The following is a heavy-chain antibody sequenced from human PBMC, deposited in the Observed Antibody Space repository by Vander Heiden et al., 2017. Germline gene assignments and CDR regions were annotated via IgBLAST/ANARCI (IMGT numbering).Heavy chain of an antibody. CDR3: AQGSSDWYYRTGTWFDP. CDR1: GFTFGSYA. D-gene: IGHD6-19*01. V-gene: IGHV3-23*01. Sequence: EVQLLESGGGLVQHGGSMTLSCAASGFTFGSYAMSWVRQAPGKGLEWVSAITYSGDTTYYTDSVKGRFTISRDNSENMLYLQMNSLRAEDTAVYYCAQGSSDWYYRTGTWFDPWGQGTLVSVSS. J-gene: IGHJ5*02. CDR2: ITYSGDTT.